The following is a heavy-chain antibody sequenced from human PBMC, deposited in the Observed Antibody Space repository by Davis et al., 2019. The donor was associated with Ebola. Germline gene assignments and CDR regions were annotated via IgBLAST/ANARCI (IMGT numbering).Heavy chain of an antibody. CDR1: GFTFSSYT. V-gene: IGHV3-66*01. J-gene: IGHJ4*02. CDR2: IHSGGAT. CDR3: ARDLFGDIEY. Sequence: GESLKISCAASGFTFSSYTMSWVRQAPGKGLEWVSVIHSGGATYYADSVKGRLTISRDHSRNTLYLQLNSLRADDTAVYYCARDLFGDIEYWGQGIVVTVSS. D-gene: IGHD3-10*01.